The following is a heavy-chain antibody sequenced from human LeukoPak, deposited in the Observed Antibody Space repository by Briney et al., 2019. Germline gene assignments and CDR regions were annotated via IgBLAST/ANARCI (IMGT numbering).Heavy chain of an antibody. CDR1: GGSISSSSYY. Sequence: SETLSLTCTVSGGSISSSSYYWGWIRQPPGKGLEWIGSIYYSGSTYFNPSLKSRVSFFVDTSKNQFSLKVTSVTAADTAVYYCARHFSGSSSYYGREYYYMDVWGKGTTVIVSS. D-gene: IGHD3-22*01. J-gene: IGHJ6*03. V-gene: IGHV4-39*01. CDR2: IYYSGST. CDR3: ARHFSGSSSYYGREYYYMDV.